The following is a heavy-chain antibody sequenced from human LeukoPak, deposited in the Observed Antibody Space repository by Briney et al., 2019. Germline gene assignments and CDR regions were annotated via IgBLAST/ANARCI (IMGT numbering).Heavy chain of an antibody. CDR2: MNPYSGDT. Sequence: ASVKVSCKASGYTFTGYYIHWVRQAPGQGLEWMGWMNPYSGDTMYAQNFQDRVTMTRDTSISTAYMELSSLISDDTADYYCVRGGAREIRGVTLPDCWGQGTLVTVSS. J-gene: IGHJ4*02. CDR3: VRGGAREIRGVTLPDC. CDR1: GYTFTGYY. D-gene: IGHD3-10*01. V-gene: IGHV1-2*02.